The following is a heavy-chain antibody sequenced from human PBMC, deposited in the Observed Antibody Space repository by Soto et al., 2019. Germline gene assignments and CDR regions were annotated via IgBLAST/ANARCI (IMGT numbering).Heavy chain of an antibody. CDR1: GLTFRSYW. Sequence: EVQLVESGGGLVQPGESLRLSCAASGLTFRSYWMHWVRQAPGKGLVWVSRINTDGSVALSVDSVKGRFTFSSDTAKNTLDLSMNILRAEDTAVYCRGREMQLWRRAFWGQGALVNVSS. V-gene: IGHV3-74*01. J-gene: IGHJ4*02. CDR2: INTDGSVA. D-gene: IGHD2-21*01. CDR3: GREMQLWRRAF.